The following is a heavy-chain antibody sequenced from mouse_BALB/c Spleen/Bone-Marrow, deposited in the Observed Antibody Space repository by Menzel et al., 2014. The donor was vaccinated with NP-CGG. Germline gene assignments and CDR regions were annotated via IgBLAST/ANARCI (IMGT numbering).Heavy chain of an antibody. CDR2: INPSNGGT. V-gene: IGHV1S81*02. Sequence: QVQLQQSGAELVKPGASVKLSCKASGYTFTSYYLYWVKQRPGQGLEWIGEINPSNGGTNFNERFKSKASLTVDKSSSTAYMQLNSLTSEDSAVYYCTRRSLLSDYCSMDYWGQGTSVTVSS. J-gene: IGHJ4*01. CDR3: TRRSLLSDYCSMDY. D-gene: IGHD2-10*01. CDR1: GYTFTSYY.